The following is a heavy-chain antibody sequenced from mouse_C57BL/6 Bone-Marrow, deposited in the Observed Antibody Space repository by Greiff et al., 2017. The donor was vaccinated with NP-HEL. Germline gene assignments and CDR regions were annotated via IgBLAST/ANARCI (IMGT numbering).Heavy chain of an antibody. Sequence: VHVKQSGAELVRPGASVKLSCTASGFNIKDDYMHWVKQRPEQGLEWIGWIDPENGDTEYASKFQGKATITADTSSNTAYLQLSSLTSEDTAVYYCTTLHYYGSSYCAMDYWGQGTSVTVSS. D-gene: IGHD1-1*01. CDR2: IDPENGDT. CDR1: GFNIKDDY. J-gene: IGHJ4*01. CDR3: TTLHYYGSSYCAMDY. V-gene: IGHV14-4*01.